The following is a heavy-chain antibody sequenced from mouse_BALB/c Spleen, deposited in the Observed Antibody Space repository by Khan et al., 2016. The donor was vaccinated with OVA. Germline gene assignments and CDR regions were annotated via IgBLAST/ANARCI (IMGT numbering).Heavy chain of an antibody. Sequence: QVQLQQPGAELAKPGASVKMSCGASGYTFTNYWMHWVKQRPGQGLEWIGYINPSTGYTEYNQKFKDKATLTAAKSSSPAYMQLSSLTSEDSAVYYCVNHGSSSAWFSYWGQGTLVTVSA. CDR3: VNHGSSSAWFSY. J-gene: IGHJ3*01. V-gene: IGHV1-7*01. CDR1: GYTFTNYW. CDR2: INPSTGYT. D-gene: IGHD1-1*01.